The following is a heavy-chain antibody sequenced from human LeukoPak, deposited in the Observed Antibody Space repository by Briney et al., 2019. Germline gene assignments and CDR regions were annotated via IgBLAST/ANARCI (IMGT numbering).Heavy chain of an antibody. J-gene: IGHJ4*02. CDR2: IYPGDSNT. Sequence: GESLKISCTGSGYNFNTYWIGWVRQMPGKGLEWMGIIYPGDSNTRYGPSFQSQVTISADKSISTAYLQWSSLKASDTAMYYCARLHCTASTCYSWPPDYWGQGTLVTVSS. CDR3: ARLHCTASTCYSWPPDY. V-gene: IGHV5-51*01. D-gene: IGHD2-15*01. CDR1: GYNFNTYW.